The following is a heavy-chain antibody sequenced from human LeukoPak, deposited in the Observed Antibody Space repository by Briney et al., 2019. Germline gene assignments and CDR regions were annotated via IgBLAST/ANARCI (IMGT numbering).Heavy chain of an antibody. CDR3: AKVAWQYYYYYGMDV. CDR2: ISWNSGSI. V-gene: IGHV3-9*01. J-gene: IGHJ6*02. CDR1: GFTFDDYA. Sequence: GGSLRLSCAASGFTFDDYAMHWVRQAPGKGLEWVSGISWNSGSIGYADSVKGRFTISRDNAKNSLYLQMNSLRAEDTALYYCAKVAWQYYYYYGMDVWGQGTTVTVSS. D-gene: IGHD5-24*01.